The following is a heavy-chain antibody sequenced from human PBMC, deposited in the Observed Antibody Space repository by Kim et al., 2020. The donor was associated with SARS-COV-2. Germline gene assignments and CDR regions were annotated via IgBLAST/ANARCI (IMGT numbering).Heavy chain of an antibody. V-gene: IGHV3-7*01. D-gene: IGHD3-10*01. J-gene: IGHJ4*02. CDR3: AARDTVQVPGGI. Sequence: YVDSVKGRFTRPRDNAKNSLYLQMSSLRTEDTDIYYCAARDTVQVPGGIWGQGTLVTVSS.